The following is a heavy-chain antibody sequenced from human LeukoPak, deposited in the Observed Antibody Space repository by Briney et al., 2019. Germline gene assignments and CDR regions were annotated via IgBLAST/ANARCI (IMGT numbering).Heavy chain of an antibody. Sequence: SETLSLTCAVYGGSFSGYYWSWIRQPPGKGLEWIGEINHSGSTNYNPSLKSRVTISVDTSKNQFSLKLSSVTAADTAVYYCARGGHDIVVAPAAMSCDYWGQGTLVTVSS. CDR1: GGSFSGYY. CDR3: ARGGHDIVVAPAAMSCDY. D-gene: IGHD2-2*01. V-gene: IGHV4-34*01. CDR2: INHSGST. J-gene: IGHJ4*02.